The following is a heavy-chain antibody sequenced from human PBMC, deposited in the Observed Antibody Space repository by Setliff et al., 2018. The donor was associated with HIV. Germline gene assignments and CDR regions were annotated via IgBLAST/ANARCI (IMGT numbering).Heavy chain of an antibody. CDR2: INQDGSEK. CDR3: ARGQTSVTLQFDH. D-gene: IGHD4-17*01. CDR1: GFTFSSHW. V-gene: IGHV3-7*01. J-gene: IGHJ4*02. Sequence: GESLKISCAVSGFTFSSHWMVWVRQAPGKGLEWVANINQDGSEKNYVDSVKGRFTISRDNAKNSLFLQMNSLRAEDTAVYYCARGQTSVTLQFDHWGQGTLVTVS.